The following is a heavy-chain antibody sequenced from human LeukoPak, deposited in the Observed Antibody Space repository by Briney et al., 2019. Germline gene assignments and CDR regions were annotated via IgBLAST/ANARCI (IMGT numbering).Heavy chain of an antibody. Sequence: PGGSLRLSCAASGFTVSSNYMSWVRQAPGKGLEWVSVFYTGGSKYYADSVKGRFTISRDNSKNTLYLQMNSLRVEDTAVYYCALGLVTDYWGQGTLVTVSS. CDR2: FYTGGSK. D-gene: IGHD3-9*01. CDR1: GFTVSSNY. CDR3: ALGLVTDY. V-gene: IGHV3-66*01. J-gene: IGHJ4*02.